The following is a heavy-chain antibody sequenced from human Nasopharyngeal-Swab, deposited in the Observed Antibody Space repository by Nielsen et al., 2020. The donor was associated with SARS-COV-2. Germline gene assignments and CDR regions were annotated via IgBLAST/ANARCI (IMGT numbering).Heavy chain of an antibody. Sequence: WIRQPPGKGLEWVSAISGSGGSTYYADSVKGRFTISGDNSKNTLYLQMNSLRAEDTAVYYCAKDTHYSSSWYGDYYFDYWGQGTLVTVSS. V-gene: IGHV3-23*01. J-gene: IGHJ4*02. D-gene: IGHD6-13*01. CDR3: AKDTHYSSSWYGDYYFDY. CDR2: ISGSGGST.